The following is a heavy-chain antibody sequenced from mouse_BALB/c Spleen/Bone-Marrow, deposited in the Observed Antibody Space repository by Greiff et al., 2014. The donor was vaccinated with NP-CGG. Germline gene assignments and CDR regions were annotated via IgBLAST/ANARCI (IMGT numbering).Heavy chain of an antibody. CDR2: IDPSDSYT. V-gene: IGHV1-69*02. CDR1: GYTFTSYW. CDR3: ATARATSYAMDY. Sequence: SGAELVKPGASVKLSCKASGYTFTSYWMHWVKQRPGQGLEWIGEIDPSDSYTNYNQKFKGKATLTVDKSSSTAYMQXXXXXXEDSAVYYCATARATSYAMDYWGQGTSVTVSS. D-gene: IGHD3-1*01. J-gene: IGHJ4*01.